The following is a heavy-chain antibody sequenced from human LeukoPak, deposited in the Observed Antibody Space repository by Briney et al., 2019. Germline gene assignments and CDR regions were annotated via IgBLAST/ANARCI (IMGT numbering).Heavy chain of an antibody. D-gene: IGHD3-3*01. V-gene: IGHV4-38-2*02. CDR2: IYHSGST. CDR1: GYSIGSGYY. Sequence: KTSETLSLTCTVSGYSIGSGYYWGWIRQPPGKGLEWIGSIYHSGSTYYNPSLKSRVTISVDTSKNQFSLKLSSVTAADTAVYYCASGLWSGYSGIDYWGQGTLVTVSS. J-gene: IGHJ4*02. CDR3: ASGLWSGYSGIDY.